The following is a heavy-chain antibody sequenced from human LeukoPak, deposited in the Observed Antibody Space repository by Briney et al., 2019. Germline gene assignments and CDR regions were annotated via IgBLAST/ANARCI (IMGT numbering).Heavy chain of an antibody. CDR2: INPNSGGT. V-gene: IGHV1-2*02. Sequence: GASVKVSCKTSGYTFTGYYMHWVRQAPGQGLEWMGWINPNSGGTNYAQKFQGRVTMTRDTSISTAYMELSRLTSDDTGVYYCARAPGYSGYGLPFDFWGQGTLVTVSS. CDR3: ARAPGYSGYGLPFDF. D-gene: IGHD5-12*01. CDR1: GYTFTGYY. J-gene: IGHJ4*02.